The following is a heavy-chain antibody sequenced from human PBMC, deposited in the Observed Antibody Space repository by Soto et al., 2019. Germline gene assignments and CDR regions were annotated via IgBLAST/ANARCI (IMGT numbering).Heavy chain of an antibody. CDR1: GDSVTSGDYY. Sequence: SETLSLTCTVSGDSVTSGDYYWRWIRQPPGKGLEWIGYIYYSGNTNYSPSLKSRVAISLDTSHNQFSLKLSSVTAADTAVYFCARIPVDTYMTYWFDPWGQRTLVTV. J-gene: IGHJ5*01. D-gene: IGHD5-18*01. CDR3: ARIPVDTYMTYWFDP. CDR2: IYYSGNT. V-gene: IGHV4-61*08.